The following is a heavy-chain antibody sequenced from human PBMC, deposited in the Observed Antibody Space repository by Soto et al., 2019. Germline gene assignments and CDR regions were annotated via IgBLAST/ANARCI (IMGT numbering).Heavy chain of an antibody. CDR2: IYYSGST. D-gene: IGHD5-18*01. J-gene: IGHJ5*02. V-gene: IGHV4-61*01. CDR1: GGSVSSGSYY. Sequence: SETLSLTCTVSGGSVSSGSYYWSWIRQPPGKGLEWIGYIYYSGSTNYNPSLKSRVTISVDTSKNQFSLKLSSVTAADTAVYYCASGQQRIQFDPWGQGTLVTVSS. CDR3: ASGQQRIQFDP.